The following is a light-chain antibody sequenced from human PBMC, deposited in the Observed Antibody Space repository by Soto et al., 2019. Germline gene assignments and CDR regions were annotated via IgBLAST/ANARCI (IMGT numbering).Light chain of an antibody. CDR1: QSVSSY. CDR2: DAS. J-gene: IGKJ1*01. CDR3: QQRSNWPT. Sequence: EILLTQSPATLSFSPGERATLTCRASQSVSSYLAWYQQKPGQAPRLLIYDASNRATGIPARFSGSGSGTDFTLTISSLEPEDFAVYYCQQRSNWPTFGQGTNVDIK. V-gene: IGKV3-11*01.